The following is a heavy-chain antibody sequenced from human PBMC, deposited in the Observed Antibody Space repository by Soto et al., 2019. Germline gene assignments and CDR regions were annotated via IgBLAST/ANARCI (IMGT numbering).Heavy chain of an antibody. CDR3: AREWSHSAYNLAIVIQLWSFDR. J-gene: IGHJ5*02. D-gene: IGHD1-1*01. V-gene: IGHV4-31*03. Sequence: SETLSLTFTVSGSSISSGGYYLSWIRQHPGKGLEWIGYIYYNGNTYYSPSLKSRVTISVDTSKNQISLNLTSVTAADMAVYYCAREWSHSAYNLAIVIQLWSFDRWGQGLPVTVSS. CDR2: IYYNGNT. CDR1: GSSISSGGYY.